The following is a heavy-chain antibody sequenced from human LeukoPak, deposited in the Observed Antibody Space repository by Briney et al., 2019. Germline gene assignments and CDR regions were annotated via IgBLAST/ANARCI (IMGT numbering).Heavy chain of an antibody. D-gene: IGHD3-22*01. CDR3: AKGLRSDSSGSGYYYYGMDV. J-gene: IGHJ6*02. CDR1: GFTFSSYW. V-gene: IGHV3-23*01. Sequence: PGGSLRLSCAASGFTFSSYWMSWVRQAPGKGLEWVSAISGSGGSTYYADSVKGRFTISRDNSKNTLYLQMNSLRAEDTAVYYCAKGLRSDSSGSGYYYYGMDVWGQGTTVTVSS. CDR2: ISGSGGST.